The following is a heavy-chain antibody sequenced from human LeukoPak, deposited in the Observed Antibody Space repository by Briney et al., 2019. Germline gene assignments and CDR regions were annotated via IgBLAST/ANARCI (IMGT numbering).Heavy chain of an antibody. V-gene: IGHV4-59*01. CDR1: GGSISSYY. CDR2: IYYSGST. CDR3: ARGSGTLRLNFDY. D-gene: IGHD2-15*01. J-gene: IGHJ4*02. Sequence: SETLSLTCTVSGGSISSYYWSWIRQPPGKGLEWIGYIYYSGSTNYNPSLKSRVTISVDTSKNQFSLKLSSVTAADTAVYYCARGSGTLRLNFDYWGQGTLVTVSS.